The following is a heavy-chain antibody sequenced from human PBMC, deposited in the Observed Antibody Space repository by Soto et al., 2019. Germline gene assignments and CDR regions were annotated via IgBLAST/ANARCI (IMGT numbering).Heavy chain of an antibody. D-gene: IGHD3-22*01. J-gene: IGHJ4*02. V-gene: IGHV3-48*02. CDR3: ARVVWSSGSFDY. CDR2: ISSSGTTI. CDR1: GVSLSSYN. Sequence: GGSLRLSCAASGVSLSSYNMNWVRQEQGKGLEWVSHISSSGTTIHYADSVKGRFTISRDNAKNSVFLQMNSLRDEDTAVYYCARVVWSSGSFDYWGQGTPVTV.